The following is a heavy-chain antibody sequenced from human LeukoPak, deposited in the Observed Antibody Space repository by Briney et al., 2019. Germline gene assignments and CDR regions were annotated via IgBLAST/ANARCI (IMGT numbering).Heavy chain of an antibody. CDR3: ARDQGGGYKLYYYGMDV. D-gene: IGHD5-24*01. CDR1: GGTFSSYA. V-gene: IGHV1-69*04. J-gene: IGHJ6*02. Sequence: PGASVKVSCKASGGTFSSYAISWVRQAPGQGLEWMGRIIPIFGIANYAQKFQGRVTITADKSTSTAYMELSSLRSEDTAVYYCARDQGGGYKLYYYGMDVWGQGTTVTVSS. CDR2: IIPIFGIA.